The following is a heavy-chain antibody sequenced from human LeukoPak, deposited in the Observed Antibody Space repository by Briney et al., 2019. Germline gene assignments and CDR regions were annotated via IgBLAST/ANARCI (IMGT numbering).Heavy chain of an antibody. Sequence: GGSLRLSCAASGFTFSNYEMNWVRQAPGKGLEWVSFISSSGSNVLYADSVKGRFTISRDNAKNSLYLQMNSLRAEDTAVYYCAKDSYRSGGSCYSDYWGQGTLVTVSS. D-gene: IGHD2-15*01. CDR1: GFTFSNYE. CDR3: AKDSYRSGGSCYSDY. V-gene: IGHV3-48*03. CDR2: ISSSGSNV. J-gene: IGHJ4*02.